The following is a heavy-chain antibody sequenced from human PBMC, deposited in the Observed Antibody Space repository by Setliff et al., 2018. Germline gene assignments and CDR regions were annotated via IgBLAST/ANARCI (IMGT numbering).Heavy chain of an antibody. Sequence: KPSETLSLTCTVSGGSLRDSAIFWGWIRQPPGKGLEWIGSTYYNGDTYYNPSLKGRVTMSVDTSRNQFSLKLRSVTAADTAVYYCAKIKAGGGSFDIWGQGTMVTVSS. CDR1: GGSLRDSAIF. V-gene: IGHV4-39*01. J-gene: IGHJ3*02. CDR3: AKIKAGGGSFDI. D-gene: IGHD3-16*01. CDR2: TYYNGDT.